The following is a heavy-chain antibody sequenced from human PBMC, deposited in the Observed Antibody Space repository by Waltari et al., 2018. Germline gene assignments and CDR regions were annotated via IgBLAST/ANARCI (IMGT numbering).Heavy chain of an antibody. CDR2: IYTSGST. J-gene: IGHJ5*02. V-gene: IGHV4-4*07. Sequence: QVQLQESGPGLVKPSETLSLTCTVSGGSISSYYWSWIRQPAGKGLEWIGRIYTSGSTNYNPSLKSRVTMSVDTSKNQFSLKLSSVTAADTAVYYCARGPRVPWETDWFDPWGQGTLVTVSS. D-gene: IGHD1-26*01. CDR1: GGSISSYY. CDR3: ARGPRVPWETDWFDP.